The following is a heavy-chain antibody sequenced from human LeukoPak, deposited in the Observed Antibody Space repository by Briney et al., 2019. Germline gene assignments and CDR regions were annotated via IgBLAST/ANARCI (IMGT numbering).Heavy chain of an antibody. Sequence: SETLSLTCAVYGGSFSGYYWSWIRQPPGKGLEWIGEINHSGSTNYNPSLKSRVTISVDTSKNQFSLKLSSVTVADTAVYYCARVGVVVVPAAIDYYYYYMDVWGKGTTVTVSS. V-gene: IGHV4-34*01. CDR2: INHSGST. CDR3: ARVGVVVVPAAIDYYYYYMDV. D-gene: IGHD2-2*02. J-gene: IGHJ6*03. CDR1: GGSFSGYY.